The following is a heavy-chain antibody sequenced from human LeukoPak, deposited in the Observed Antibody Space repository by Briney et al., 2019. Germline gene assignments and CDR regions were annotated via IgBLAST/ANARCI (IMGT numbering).Heavy chain of an antibody. D-gene: IGHD6-19*01. CDR3: AKGTVEKWLVPFDC. CDR2: ILYDGGNK. J-gene: IGHJ4*02. V-gene: IGHV3-30*18. Sequence: PGGSLTLSCAASGFTFSSYGMHWVRQAPGKGLEWVAVILYDGGNKYYADSVKGRFTISRDNSKNTLYLQVNSLRAEDTGVYYCAKGTVEKWLVPFDCWGQGTLVTVSS. CDR1: GFTFSSYG.